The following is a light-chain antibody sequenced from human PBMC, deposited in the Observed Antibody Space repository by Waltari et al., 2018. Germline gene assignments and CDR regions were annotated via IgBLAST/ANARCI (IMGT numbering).Light chain of an antibody. Sequence: QSALTQPASVSGSPGQSITISCTGPSSSVGWDNFVSWYQQHPGKAPKLMIYEVSNRPSGVSSRFSGSKSGNTASLTISGLQSEDEADYYCSAYIRISTHWVFGGGTKVTVL. CDR2: EVS. CDR1: SSSVGWDNF. J-gene: IGLJ3*02. CDR3: SAYIRISTHWV. V-gene: IGLV2-14*01.